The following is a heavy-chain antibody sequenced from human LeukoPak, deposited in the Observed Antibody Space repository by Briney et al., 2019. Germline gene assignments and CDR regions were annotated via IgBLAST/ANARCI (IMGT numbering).Heavy chain of an antibody. CDR3: GRDRCSGGSCYFDY. Sequence: GGSLRLSCAASGFTFSSYSMNWFRQAPGKGLEGVAYISSSSSTIYYADSVKGRFTMSRDNAKKSLYLQMNSLRAEDTAVYYCGRDRCSGGSCYFDYWGQGTLVTVSS. V-gene: IGHV3-48*01. J-gene: IGHJ4*02. D-gene: IGHD2-15*01. CDR2: ISSSSSTI. CDR1: GFTFSSYS.